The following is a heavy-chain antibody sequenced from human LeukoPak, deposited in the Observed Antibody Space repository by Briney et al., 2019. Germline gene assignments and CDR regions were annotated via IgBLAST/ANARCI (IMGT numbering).Heavy chain of an antibody. CDR3: AKDLYSSSWYFNLFDY. CDR1: GFTFSSYG. J-gene: IGHJ4*02. Sequence: GGSLRLSCAASGFTFSSYGMHWVRQAPGKGLEWVAFIRYDGSNKYYADSVKGRFTIPRDNSKNTLYLQMNSLRAEDTAVYYCAKDLYSSSWYFNLFDYWGQGTLVTVSS. D-gene: IGHD6-13*01. V-gene: IGHV3-30*02. CDR2: IRYDGSNK.